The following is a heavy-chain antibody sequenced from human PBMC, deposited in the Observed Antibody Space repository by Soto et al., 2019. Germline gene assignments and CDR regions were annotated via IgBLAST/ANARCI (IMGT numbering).Heavy chain of an antibody. Sequence: QVQLVQSGAEVQKPGASVKVSCKTSGYTFNDFGITWVRQAPGLGLEWLGWIYSKAGTINFAPKFQGRVIMTTDTSTSTAYMELTSLTFDVSAVYVCARDIGFDIDYWGQGTLVTVS. CDR3: ARDIGFDIDY. CDR2: IYSKAGTI. CDR1: GYTFNDFG. D-gene: IGHD5-12*01. V-gene: IGHV1-18*01. J-gene: IGHJ4*02.